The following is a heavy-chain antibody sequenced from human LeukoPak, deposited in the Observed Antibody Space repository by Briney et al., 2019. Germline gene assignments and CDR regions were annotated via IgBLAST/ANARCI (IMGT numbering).Heavy chain of an antibody. V-gene: IGHV3-64*01. J-gene: IGHJ3*02. CDR3: ASGGTRDAFDI. Sequence: GGSLRPSCAASGFTFSSYAMHWVRQAPGKGLEYVSAISSNGGSTYYANSVKGRFTISRDNSKNTLYLQMGSLRAEDMAVYYCASGGTRDAFDIWGQGTMVTVSS. CDR1: GFTFSSYA. CDR2: ISSNGGST. D-gene: IGHD2-15*01.